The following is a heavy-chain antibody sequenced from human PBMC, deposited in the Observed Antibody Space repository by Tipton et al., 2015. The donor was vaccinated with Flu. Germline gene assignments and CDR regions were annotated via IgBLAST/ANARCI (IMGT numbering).Heavy chain of an antibody. CDR3: ARVEYTFASGDY. J-gene: IGHJ4*02. Sequence: SLRLSCAASGFTFSNYVMTWVRQAPGKGLEWVSGISGSSIYTYYADSVKGRFTISRDNSRNTMYLQMNSLRAEDTAVYYRARVEYTFASGDYWGQGTLVTVSS. CDR2: ISGSSIYT. V-gene: IGHV3-23*01. D-gene: IGHD2/OR15-2a*01. CDR1: GFTFSNYV.